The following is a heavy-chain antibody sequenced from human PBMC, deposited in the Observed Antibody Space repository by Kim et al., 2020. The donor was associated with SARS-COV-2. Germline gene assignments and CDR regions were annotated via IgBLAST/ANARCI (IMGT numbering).Heavy chain of an antibody. D-gene: IGHD7-27*01. CDR1: GGSISSGNYC. J-gene: IGHJ5*02. V-gene: IGHV4-31*03. Sequence: SETLSLTCTVSGGSISSGNYCWSWIRQHPGKGLDWIGYLTYSGSSYYNPSLKSCVTISVDTYKNQFSLTLSSVTAADTALYYCARTPKTGEGRWFVDRWGQGTLVTVSS. CDR3: ARTPKTGEGRWFVDR. CDR2: LTYSGSS.